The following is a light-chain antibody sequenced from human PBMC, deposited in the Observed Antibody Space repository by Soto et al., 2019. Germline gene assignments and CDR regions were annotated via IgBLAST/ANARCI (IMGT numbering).Light chain of an antibody. J-gene: IGKJ5*01. V-gene: IGKV3-11*01. Sequence: EIVLTQPPATLSLSPGERATLSCRASQSVSSYLAWYQQKPGQAPRLLIYGASTRATGIPARFSGSGSGTDFTLTISYLEPEDFAVYYCLQRSDWPITFGQGTRLENK. CDR2: GAS. CDR3: LQRSDWPIT. CDR1: QSVSSY.